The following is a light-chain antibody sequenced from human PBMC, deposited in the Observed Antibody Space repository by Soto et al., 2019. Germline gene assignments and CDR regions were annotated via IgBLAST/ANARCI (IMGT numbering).Light chain of an antibody. CDR1: QSINSW. CDR2: QAS. CDR3: QQYKSYSA. J-gene: IGKJ2*01. V-gene: IGKV1-5*03. Sequence: DIPMTQSPSTLSASVGDRVTITCRASQSINSWLAWYQQKPGKAPRFLIYQASSLQRGVPSRFSGSGYGTEFTLAISNLQPDDFATYYCQQYKSYSAFGQGTKLE.